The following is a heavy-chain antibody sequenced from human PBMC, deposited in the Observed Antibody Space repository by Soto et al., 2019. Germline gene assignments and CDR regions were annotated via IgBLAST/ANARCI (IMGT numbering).Heavy chain of an antibody. CDR1: GFSLSTSGMC. J-gene: IGHJ4*02. CDR2: IDWDDDK. CDR3: ARIRKAGYSSGWFDY. V-gene: IGHV2-70*01. D-gene: IGHD6-19*01. Sequence: SGPTLVNPTQTLTLTCTFSGFSLSTSGMCVSWIRQPPGKALEWLALIDWDDDKYYSTSLKTRLTISKDTSKNQVVLTMTNMDPVDTATYYCARIRKAGYSSGWFDYWGQGTLVTVSS.